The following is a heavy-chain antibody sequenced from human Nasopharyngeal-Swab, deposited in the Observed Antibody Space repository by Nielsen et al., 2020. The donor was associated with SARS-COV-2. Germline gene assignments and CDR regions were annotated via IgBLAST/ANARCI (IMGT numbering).Heavy chain of an antibody. CDR3: ARGPRPKRHLDY. Sequence: ASVKVSCKTSGYTFASFDINWVRQATGRGLEWVGWINLDSGDTHYAQEFQGKVTLTRDTSRRPAYMELSSLRSEDTAVYYCARGPRPKRHLDYWGQGTMVTVSS. CDR2: INLDSGDT. V-gene: IGHV1-8*01. CDR1: GYTFASFD. J-gene: IGHJ4*02.